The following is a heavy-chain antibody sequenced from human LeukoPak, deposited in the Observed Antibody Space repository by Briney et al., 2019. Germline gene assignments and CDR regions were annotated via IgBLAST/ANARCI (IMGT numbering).Heavy chain of an antibody. V-gene: IGHV1-18*01. Sequence: ASVTVSCKASGYTFTNFAISWVRQAPGQGLEWMGWVSAYNGNTNYAQKFQGRVSMTTDTSTSTAYMDLRSLRSDDTAVYYCARGEGIFFDYWGREPWSPSPQ. CDR1: GYTFTNFA. J-gene: IGHJ4*02. CDR2: VSAYNGNT. D-gene: IGHD3-3*01. CDR3: ARGEGIFFDY.